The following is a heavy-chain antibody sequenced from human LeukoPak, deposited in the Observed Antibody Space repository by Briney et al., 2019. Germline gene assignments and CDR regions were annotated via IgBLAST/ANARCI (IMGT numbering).Heavy chain of an antibody. J-gene: IGHJ4*02. CDR3: ASPAGSGSYYVY. V-gene: IGHV1-69*01. CDR1: GDTFSSYA. Sequence: VASVKVFCKASGDTFSSYAISWVRQAPGQGLEWMGGIIPIFGTANYAQKFQGRVTITADESTSTAYMELSSLRSEDTAVYYCASPAGSGSYYVYWGQGTLVTVSS. D-gene: IGHD1-26*01. CDR2: IIPIFGTA.